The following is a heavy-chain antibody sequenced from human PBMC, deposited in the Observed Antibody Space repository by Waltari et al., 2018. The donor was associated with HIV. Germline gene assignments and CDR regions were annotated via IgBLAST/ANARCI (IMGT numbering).Heavy chain of an antibody. D-gene: IGHD3-10*01. J-gene: IGHJ4*02. V-gene: IGHV1-18*01. Sequence: QVDLVQSGAEVKKPGSSVKVSCKASGYTFTTYGISWVRQAPGQGLEWMGWISAYNGNTNYAQKLQDRLTMTTDTSTNTAYMELRSLRSDDTAVYYCVRVNGVSGSPSGRWGPGTLVTVSS. CDR3: VRVNGVSGSPSGR. CDR2: ISAYNGNT. CDR1: GYTFTTYG.